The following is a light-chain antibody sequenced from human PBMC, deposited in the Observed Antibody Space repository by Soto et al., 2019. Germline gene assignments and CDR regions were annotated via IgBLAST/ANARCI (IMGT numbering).Light chain of an antibody. CDR2: VAS. V-gene: IGKV1-27*01. J-gene: IGKJ1*01. CDR3: QTDNSAPWT. CDR1: QGISNY. Sequence: DIPMTQSPSSLSASVGDRVTITCRASQGISNYLAWYQQKPGKVPKLLIYVASTLQSGVPSRFSGSGSGTDFTLAISGLLPEDGATDYGQTDNSAPWTFGQGTKVEIK.